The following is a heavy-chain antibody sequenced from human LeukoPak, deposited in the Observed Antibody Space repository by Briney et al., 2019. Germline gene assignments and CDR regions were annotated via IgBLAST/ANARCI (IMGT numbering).Heavy chain of an antibody. Sequence: GGSLRLSCAASGFTFSSYSMNWVRQAPGKGLEWVSSISSSSSYIYYADSVKGRFTISRDNAKNSLYLQMNSLRAGDTAVYYCASSPSPMVRGVITDYWGQGTLVTVSS. V-gene: IGHV3-21*01. CDR2: ISSSSSYI. J-gene: IGHJ4*02. D-gene: IGHD3-10*01. CDR3: ASSPSPMVRGVITDY. CDR1: GFTFSSYS.